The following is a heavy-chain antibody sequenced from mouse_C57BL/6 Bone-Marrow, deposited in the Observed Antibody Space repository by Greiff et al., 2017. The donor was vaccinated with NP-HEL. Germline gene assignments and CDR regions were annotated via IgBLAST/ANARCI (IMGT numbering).Heavy chain of an antibody. Sequence: VQLQQPGAELVKPGASVKLSCKASGYTFTSYWMHWVKQRPGQGLEWIGMIHPTSGSTNYNEKFKSKATLTVDKSSSTAYMQLSSLTSEDSAVYYCARRPKLPFITTDWYFDVWGTGTTVTVSS. D-gene: IGHD1-1*01. V-gene: IGHV1-64*01. J-gene: IGHJ1*03. CDR2: IHPTSGST. CDR3: ARRPKLPFITTDWYFDV. CDR1: GYTFTSYW.